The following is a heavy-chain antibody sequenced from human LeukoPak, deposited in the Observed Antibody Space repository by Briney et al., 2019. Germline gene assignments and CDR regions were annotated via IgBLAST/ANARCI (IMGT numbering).Heavy chain of an antibody. J-gene: IGHJ5*02. Sequence: PGGSLRLSCAASGFTVSNYYMSWVRQAPGKGLEWVSVIYSGGSAYSADSVKGRFTMSRDNSQNTLYLQMNSLRAEDTAVYYCARMVTGWPNWIDPWGQGTLVTVSS. V-gene: IGHV3-66*01. D-gene: IGHD6-19*01. CDR2: IYSGGSA. CDR1: GFTVSNYY. CDR3: ARMVTGWPNWIDP.